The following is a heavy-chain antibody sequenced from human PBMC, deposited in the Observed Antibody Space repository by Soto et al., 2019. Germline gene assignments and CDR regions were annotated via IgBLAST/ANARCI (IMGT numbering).Heavy chain of an antibody. V-gene: IGHV1-69*13. CDR2: IIPIFGTA. CDR1: GGTFSSYA. D-gene: IGHD2-2*01. Sequence: GASVKVSCKASGGTFSSYAISWVRQAPGQGLEWMGGIIPIFGTANYAQKFQGRVTITADESTSTAYMELSSLRSEDTAVYYCAAVGYCSSTSCYARQPYYYGMDVWGQGTTVTVSS. J-gene: IGHJ6*02. CDR3: AAVGYCSSTSCYARQPYYYGMDV.